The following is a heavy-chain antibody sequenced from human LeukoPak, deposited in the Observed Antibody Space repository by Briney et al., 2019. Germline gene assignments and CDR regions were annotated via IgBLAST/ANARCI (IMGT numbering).Heavy chain of an antibody. J-gene: IGHJ4*02. D-gene: IGHD3-9*01. Sequence: ASVKVSCKASGYTFTGYYMHWVRQAPGQGLEWMGWINPNSGGTNYARKFQGWVTMSRDTSISTAYLELRRLRSDDTAVYYCARSGKHDILTGKHKLFDYWGQGTLVTVSS. CDR1: GYTFTGYY. CDR3: ARSGKHDILTGKHKLFDY. CDR2: INPNSGGT. V-gene: IGHV1-2*04.